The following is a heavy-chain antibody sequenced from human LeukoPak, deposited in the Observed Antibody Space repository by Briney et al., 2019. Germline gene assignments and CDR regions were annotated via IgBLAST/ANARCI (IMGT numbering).Heavy chain of an antibody. V-gene: IGHV4-59*01. CDR1: GGPISSYY. D-gene: IGHD3-9*01. CDR3: ARDTHYDILTGYYYDAFDI. J-gene: IGHJ3*02. CDR2: IYYSGST. Sequence: SETLSLTCTVSGGPISSYYWSWIRQPPGKGLEWIGYIYYSGSTNYNPSLKSRVTISVDTSKNQFSLKLSSVTAADTAVYYCARDTHYDILTGYYYDAFDIWGQGTMVTVSS.